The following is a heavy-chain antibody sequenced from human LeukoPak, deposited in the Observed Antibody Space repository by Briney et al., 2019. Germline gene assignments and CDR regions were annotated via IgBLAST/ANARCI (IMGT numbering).Heavy chain of an antibody. CDR3: ARVRATSFLGWRSDVDWFDP. J-gene: IGHJ5*02. CDR1: GGTFSSYA. Sequence: ASVKVSCKASGGTFSSYAISWVRQAPGQGLEWMGGIIPTFGTANYAQKFQGRVTITADESTSTAYMELSSLRSEDTAVYYCARVRATSFLGWRSDVDWFDPWGQGTLVTVSS. CDR2: IIPTFGTA. D-gene: IGHD3-3*01. V-gene: IGHV1-69*13.